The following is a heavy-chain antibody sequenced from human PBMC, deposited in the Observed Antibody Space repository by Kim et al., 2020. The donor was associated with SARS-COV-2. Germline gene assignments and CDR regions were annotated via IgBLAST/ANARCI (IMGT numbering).Heavy chain of an antibody. V-gene: IGHV4-31*03. Sequence: SETLSLTCTVSGGSISSGGYYWGWIRQHPGKGLEWIGYVYNTGSAYYNPSLESRVTISVDLSENLFSLRLSSVTAADTAVYYCARGYGGLPDYLDFWGQGTLVTVSS. D-gene: IGHD4-17*01. J-gene: IGHJ4*02. CDR1: GGSISSGGYY. CDR2: VYNTGSA. CDR3: ARGYGGLPDYLDF.